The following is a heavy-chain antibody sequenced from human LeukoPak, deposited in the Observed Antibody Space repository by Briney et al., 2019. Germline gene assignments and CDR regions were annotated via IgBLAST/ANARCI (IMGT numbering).Heavy chain of an antibody. CDR2: ISYDGSNK. V-gene: IGHV3-30*04. D-gene: IGHD2-2*01. J-gene: IGHJ6*04. CDR1: GFTFSSYA. CDR3: ARDLYCSSTSCGYYSGMDV. Sequence: HPGGSLRLSCAASGFTFSSYAMHWVRQAPGKGLEWVAVISYDGSNKYYADSVKGRFTLSRDNSKNTLYLQMNSLRAEDTAVYYCARDLYCSSTSCGYYSGMDVWGKGATGTVSS.